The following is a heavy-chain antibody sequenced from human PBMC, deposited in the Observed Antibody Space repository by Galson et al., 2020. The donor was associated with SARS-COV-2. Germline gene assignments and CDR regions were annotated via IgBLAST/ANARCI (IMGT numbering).Heavy chain of an antibody. D-gene: IGHD2-8*01. V-gene: IGHV4-39*01. CDR1: GGSISSSIYY. CDR3: ARHVGTDSVLMVYDTKNWFDP. Sequence: ETSETLSLTCTVSGGSISSSIYYWGWIRQPPGKGLEWIGSIYYSWSAYYNPSLKSRVTISVDTSKNQFSLKLSSVTAADTAVYYCARHVGTDSVLMVYDTKNWFDPWGQGTLVTVSS. CDR2: IYYSWSA. J-gene: IGHJ5*02.